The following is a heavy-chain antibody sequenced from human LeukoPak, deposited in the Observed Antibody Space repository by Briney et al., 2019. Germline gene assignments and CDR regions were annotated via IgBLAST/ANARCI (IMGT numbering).Heavy chain of an antibody. V-gene: IGHV3-23*01. CDR3: AKAMSTDHYDSRGFYRVDFDS. D-gene: IGHD3-22*01. J-gene: IGHJ4*02. CDR1: GFTFSSYA. Sequence: GESLRLSCAASGFTFSSYAMSWVRQAPGKGLEWVSALTNSGGSGGVTYYADSVKGRFIISRDNSKSTLYLQLSSLRAEDTAVYYCAKAMSTDHYDSRGFYRVDFDSWGQGTLVTVSS. CDR2: LTNSGGSGGVT.